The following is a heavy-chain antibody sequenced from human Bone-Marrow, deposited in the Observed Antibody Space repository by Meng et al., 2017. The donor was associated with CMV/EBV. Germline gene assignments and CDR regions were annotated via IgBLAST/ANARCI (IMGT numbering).Heavy chain of an antibody. CDR1: GYSFTSYW. D-gene: IGHD6-6*01. CDR3: ARLFSSSQAIDY. Sequence: GGSLRISCKGSGYSFTSYWIGWVRQMPGKGLEWMGIIYPGDSDTRYSPSFQGQVTISADKSISTAYLQWSSLKASDTAMSYCARLFSSSQAIDYWGQGTLVTVSS. J-gene: IGHJ4*02. CDR2: IYPGDSDT. V-gene: IGHV5-51*01.